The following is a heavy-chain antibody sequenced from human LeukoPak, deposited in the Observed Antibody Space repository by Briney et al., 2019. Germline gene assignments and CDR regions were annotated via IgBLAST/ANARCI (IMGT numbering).Heavy chain of an antibody. V-gene: IGHV4-30-4*01. J-gene: IGHJ4*02. CDR1: GGSISSGDYY. CDR2: IYYSGST. D-gene: IGHD4-17*01. CDR3: ARADGDYFYFDY. Sequence: PSETLSLTCTVSGGSISSGDYYWSWIRQPPGKGLELIGYIYYSGSTYYNPSLKSRATISVDTSKNQFSLKVSSVTAADTAVYYCARADGDYFYFDYWGQGTLVTVSS.